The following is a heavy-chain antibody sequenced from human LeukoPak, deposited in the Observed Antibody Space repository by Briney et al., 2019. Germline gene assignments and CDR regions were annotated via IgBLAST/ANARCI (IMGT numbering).Heavy chain of an antibody. D-gene: IGHD2/OR15-2a*01. CDR3: AKKLYYKNSRFDP. CDR2: IYPEDSDT. Sequence: GESLKISCKVSGYSFSNYWIGWLRQLPGKGLEWMGIIYPEDSDTRYSPSFQGQVSLSADKSTSTAYLQWGSLKASDSAIYYGAKKLYYKNSRFDPWGQGTLVTVSS. J-gene: IGHJ5*02. CDR1: GYSFSNYW. V-gene: IGHV5-51*01.